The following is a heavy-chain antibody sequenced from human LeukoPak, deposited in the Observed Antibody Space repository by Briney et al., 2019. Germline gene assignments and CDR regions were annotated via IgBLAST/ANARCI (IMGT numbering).Heavy chain of an antibody. V-gene: IGHV1-2*06. Sequence: ASVKVSCKASGFTFIVYYIHWVRQAPGQGLEWMGRINPNSGGTNYAQKFQGRVTMTRDTSISTAYMELTRLRSDDTAVYYCARVSMIVVSWFDPWGQGTLVTVSS. J-gene: IGHJ5*02. CDR3: ARVSMIVVSWFDP. D-gene: IGHD3-22*01. CDR1: GFTFIVYY. CDR2: INPNSGGT.